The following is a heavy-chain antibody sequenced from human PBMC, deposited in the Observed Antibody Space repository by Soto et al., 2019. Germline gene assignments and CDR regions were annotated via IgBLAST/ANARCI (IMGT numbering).Heavy chain of an antibody. J-gene: IGHJ5*02. V-gene: IGHV1-69*13. CDR2: IIPIFGTA. Sequence: SVKVSCMASGGTFSSYAISWVRQAPGQGLEWMGGIIPIFGTANYAQKFQGRVTITADESTSTAYMELSSLRSEDTAVYYCAGEREDDIVVVPAVRILRYNWFDPWGQGTLVTVSS. CDR1: GGTFSSYA. D-gene: IGHD2-2*01. CDR3: AGEREDDIVVVPAVRILRYNWFDP.